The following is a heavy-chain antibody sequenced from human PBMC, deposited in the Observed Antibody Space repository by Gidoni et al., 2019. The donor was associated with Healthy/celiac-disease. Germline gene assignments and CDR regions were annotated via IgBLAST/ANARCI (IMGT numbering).Heavy chain of an antibody. V-gene: IGHV3-30*18. J-gene: IGHJ4*02. Sequence: QVQLVESGGGVVQPGRSLRLSCAASGFTFSSYGMHWGRQAPGKGLEWVAVISYDGSNKYYADSVKGRFTISRDNSKNTLYLQMNSLRAEDTAVYYCAKDNSIDGPLDYWGQGTLVTVSS. CDR3: AKDNSIDGPLDY. CDR1: GFTFSSYG. CDR2: ISYDGSNK. D-gene: IGHD6-6*01.